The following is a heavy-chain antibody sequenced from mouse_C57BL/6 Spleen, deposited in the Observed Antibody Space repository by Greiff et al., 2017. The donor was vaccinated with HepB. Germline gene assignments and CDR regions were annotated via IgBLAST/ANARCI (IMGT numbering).Heavy chain of an antibody. D-gene: IGHD2-5*01. CDR1: GYSITSGYY. V-gene: IGHV3-6*01. J-gene: IGHJ4*01. CDR3: ARDYYSNYDAMDY. CDR2: ISYDGSN. Sequence: EVQVVESGPGLVKPSQSLSLTCSVTGYSITSGYYWNWIRQFPGNKLEWMGYISYDGSNNYNPSLKNRISITRDTSKNQFYLKLNSVTTEDTATYYCARDYYSNYDAMDYWGQGTSVTVSS.